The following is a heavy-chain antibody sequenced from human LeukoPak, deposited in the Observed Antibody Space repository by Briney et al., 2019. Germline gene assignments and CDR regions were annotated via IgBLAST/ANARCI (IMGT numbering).Heavy chain of an antibody. CDR3: ARALRGIAAGDKGFDP. V-gene: IGHV1-8*01. CDR1: RYTFTSYD. Sequence: ASVKVSCKASRYTFTSYDINWVRQATGQGLEWMGWMNPNSGNTGYAQKFQGRVTMTRNTSISTAYMELSSLRFEDTGVYYCARALRGIAAGDKGFDPWGQGTLVTVSS. CDR2: MNPNSGNT. J-gene: IGHJ5*02. D-gene: IGHD6-13*01.